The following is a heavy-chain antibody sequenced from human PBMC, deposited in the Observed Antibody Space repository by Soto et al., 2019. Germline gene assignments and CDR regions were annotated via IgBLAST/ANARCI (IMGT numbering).Heavy chain of an antibody. Sequence: GGSLRLSCAASGFTFSSYEMNWVRQAPGKGLEWVSYISSSGSTIYYADSVKGRFTISRDNAKNSLYLQMNSLRAEDTAVYYCARDLFPRYFDYWGQGTLVTVSS. V-gene: IGHV3-48*03. CDR3: ARDLFPRYFDY. CDR1: GFTFSSYE. CDR2: ISSSGSTI. J-gene: IGHJ4*02.